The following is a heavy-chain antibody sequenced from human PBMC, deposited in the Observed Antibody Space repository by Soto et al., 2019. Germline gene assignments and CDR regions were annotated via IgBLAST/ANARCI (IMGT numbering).Heavy chain of an antibody. V-gene: IGHV3-48*01. CDR1: GFTFSSYS. CDR3: ARAVAEGDY. J-gene: IGHJ4*02. CDR2: ISSSSYTI. Sequence: EVQLVESGGGLVQPGGSLRLSCADSGFTFSSYSMNWVRQAPGKGLERVSYISSSSYTIYYADSVKGRFTISRDNAKNLLYLQMNSLRAEDTAVYYCARAVAEGDYWGQGTLVTVSS.